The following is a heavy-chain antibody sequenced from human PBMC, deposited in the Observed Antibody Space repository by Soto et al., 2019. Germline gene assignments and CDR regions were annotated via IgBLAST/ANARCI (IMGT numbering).Heavy chain of an antibody. J-gene: IGHJ6*03. Sequence: ASVTVSCQAAGYTFTSYDINWVRQATGQGLEWMGWMNPNSGNTGYAQKFQGRVTMTRNTSISTAYMELSSLRSEDTAVYYCARGVDYGDYYYYYMDVWGKGTTVTVSS. CDR1: GYTFTSYD. V-gene: IGHV1-8*01. D-gene: IGHD4-17*01. CDR3: ARGVDYGDYYYYYMDV. CDR2: MNPNSGNT.